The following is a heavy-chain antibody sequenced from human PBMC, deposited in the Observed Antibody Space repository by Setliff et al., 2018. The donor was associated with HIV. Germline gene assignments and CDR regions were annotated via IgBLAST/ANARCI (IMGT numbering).Heavy chain of an antibody. CDR1: GGSISSYY. CDR2: IYSSGTT. Sequence: LSLTCTVSGGSISSYYWSWIRQPPGKGLEWIGYIYSSGTTKYNPSLKSRVTILVDTSKNQFSLRLSSVTAADTAVYYCARGDTYYHDSSGYVKSALDCFDIWGQGTMVTVSS. V-gene: IGHV4-59*12. D-gene: IGHD3-22*01. J-gene: IGHJ3*02. CDR3: ARGDTYYHDSSGYVKSALDCFDI.